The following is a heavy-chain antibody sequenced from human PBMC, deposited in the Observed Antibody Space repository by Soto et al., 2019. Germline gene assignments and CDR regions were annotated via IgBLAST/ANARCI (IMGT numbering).Heavy chain of an antibody. CDR2: ISGSGGST. CDR3: AKRDYGSGRFDY. CDR1: GFTFSSYA. Sequence: PVGSLRLSCAASGFTFSSYAMSWVRQAPGKGLEWVSAISGSGGSTYYADSVKGRFTISRDNSKNTLYLQMNSLRAEDTAVYYCAKRDYGSGRFDYWGQGTLVTVSS. D-gene: IGHD3-10*01. J-gene: IGHJ4*02. V-gene: IGHV3-23*01.